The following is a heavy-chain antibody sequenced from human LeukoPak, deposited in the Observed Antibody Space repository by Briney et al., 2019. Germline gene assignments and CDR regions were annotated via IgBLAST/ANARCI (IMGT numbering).Heavy chain of an antibody. CDR3: AKTGMIVVRLPLT. CDR1: GFTFSSYA. D-gene: IGHD3-22*01. V-gene: IGHV3-23*01. J-gene: IGHJ4*02. CDR2: ISGSGGST. Sequence: PGGSLRLSCAASGFTFSSYAMSWVRQAPGKGLEWVSAISGSGGSTYYADSVKGRFTTSRDNSKNTLYLQMNSLRAEDTAVYYCAKTGMIVVRLPLTWGQGTLVTVSS.